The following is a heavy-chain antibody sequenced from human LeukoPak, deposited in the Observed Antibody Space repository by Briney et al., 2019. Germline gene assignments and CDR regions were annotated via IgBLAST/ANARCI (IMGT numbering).Heavy chain of an antibody. J-gene: IGHJ4*02. CDR3: ARGSSALDFDY. V-gene: IGHV4-30-2*01. CDR2: IYHSGST. D-gene: IGHD1-1*01. Sequence: QASVTLSFTGAGSGGSISSGGYSWSWIRQPPGKGLEWIGDIYHSGSTYYNPSLKSRVTISVDRSKNQFSLKLSTVTAADTAVYYCARGSSALDFDYWGQGTLVTVSS. CDR1: GGSISSGGYS.